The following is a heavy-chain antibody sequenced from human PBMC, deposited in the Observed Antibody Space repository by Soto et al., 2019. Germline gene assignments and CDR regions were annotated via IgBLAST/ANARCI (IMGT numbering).Heavy chain of an antibody. CDR2: ISASGSNG. CDR1: GLTFKDYP. J-gene: IGHJ4*02. Sequence: GGSLRLSCAVSGLTFKDYPMSWVRQAPGRGLEWVSGISASGSNGFYTDSVKGRFIISRDNSKNTLYLQMNSLRVDDTALYFCAKGDSDYYFDSLGQGTLVTVSS. V-gene: IGHV3-23*01. CDR3: AKGDSDYYFDS. D-gene: IGHD4-4*01.